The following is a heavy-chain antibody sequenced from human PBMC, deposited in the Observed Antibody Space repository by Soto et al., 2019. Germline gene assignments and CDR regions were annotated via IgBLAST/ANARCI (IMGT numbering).Heavy chain of an antibody. CDR3: ATHEVAAAASLNYYGMDV. Sequence: GAYLKISRKGCGYSFNSYWICGVRQMPGKGLEWKGIIYPADSDTRYSPTFQVQVTISADKPISTAYLQWSSQKASDTAMYYCATHEVAAAASLNYYGMDVWGQGTQVTVSS. CDR2: IYPADSDT. J-gene: IGHJ6*02. V-gene: IGHV5-51*01. CDR1: GYSFNSYW. D-gene: IGHD6-13*01.